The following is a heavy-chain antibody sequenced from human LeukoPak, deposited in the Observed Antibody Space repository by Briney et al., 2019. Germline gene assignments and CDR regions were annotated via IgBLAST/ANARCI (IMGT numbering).Heavy chain of an antibody. CDR1: GFTFSGYW. V-gene: IGHV3-7*01. J-gene: IGHJ6*02. Sequence: GGSLRLSCAASGFTFSGYWMTWVRQAPGKGLQWVASIKQDASDSRHVDSVKGRFTISRDNAKNSLFLQMNNLRPGDTAVYYCAKNIAAPGRVDYQLYGMDEWGQGTTVTVSS. D-gene: IGHD6-25*01. CDR3: AKNIAAPGRVDYQLYGMDE. CDR2: IKQDASDS.